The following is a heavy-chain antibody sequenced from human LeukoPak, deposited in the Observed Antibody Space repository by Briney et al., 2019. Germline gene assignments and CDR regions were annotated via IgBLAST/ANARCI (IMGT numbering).Heavy chain of an antibody. CDR3: ARSRIVLADSLDP. CDR2: IFYSGST. D-gene: IGHD6-19*01. CDR1: GDSFTNNNYY. J-gene: IGHJ5*02. V-gene: IGHV4-39*07. Sequence: PSETLSLTCTVSGDSFTNNNYYWGWIRQPPGKGLEWIGSIFYSGSTYYNPSLKSRVTISVDTSKNQLSLKLSSVTAADTAVYYCARSRIVLADSLDPWGQGTLVTVSS.